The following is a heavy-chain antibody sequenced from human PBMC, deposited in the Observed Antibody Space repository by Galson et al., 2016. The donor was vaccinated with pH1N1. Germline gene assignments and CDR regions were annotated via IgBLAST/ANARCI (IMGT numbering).Heavy chain of an antibody. J-gene: IGHJ3*01. CDR1: GFSLSNARMG. Sequence: PALVKPTQTLTLTCTVSGFSLSNARMGVSWIRQPPGKALEWLAHIFSNDEKSYSASLKSRLTISKDTSKSQVVLTMTNMDPVDTATYYCARTEHDYVWGSRRYGSDAFDVWGLGTMVTVSS. D-gene: IGHD3-16*01. V-gene: IGHV2-26*01. CDR2: IFSNDEK. CDR3: ARTEHDYVWGSRRYGSDAFDV.